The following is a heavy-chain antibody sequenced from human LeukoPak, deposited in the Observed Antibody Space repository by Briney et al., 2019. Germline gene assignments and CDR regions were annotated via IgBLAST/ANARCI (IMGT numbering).Heavy chain of an antibody. V-gene: IGHV3-33*01. J-gene: IGHJ4*02. CDR2: IWYDGSNK. Sequence: GGYLRLSCAASGFTFSSYGMHWVRQAPGKGLEWVAVIWYDGSNKYYADSVKGRFTISRDNSKNTLYLQMNSLRAEDTAVYYCARASKYYDILTGYFTVWGQGTLVTVSS. D-gene: IGHD3-9*01. CDR3: ARASKYYDILTGYFTV. CDR1: GFTFSSYG.